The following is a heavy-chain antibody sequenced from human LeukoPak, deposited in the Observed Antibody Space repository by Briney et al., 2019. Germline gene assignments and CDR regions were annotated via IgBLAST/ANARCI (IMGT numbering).Heavy chain of an antibody. D-gene: IGHD2-2*01. CDR2: ISYDGSNK. V-gene: IGHV3-30*14. Sequence: GGSLRLSCAASGFTFSNYAMHWVRQAPGKGLEWVAVISYDGSNKYNADSVKGRFTISRDNSKNTLYLQMNSLRAEDTAVYYCARDIVVVPAAMGHDAFDIWGQGTMVTVSS. CDR1: GFTFSNYA. J-gene: IGHJ3*02. CDR3: ARDIVVVPAAMGHDAFDI.